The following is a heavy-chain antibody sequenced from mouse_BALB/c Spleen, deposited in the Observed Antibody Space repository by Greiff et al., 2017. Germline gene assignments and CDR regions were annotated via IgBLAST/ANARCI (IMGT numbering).Heavy chain of an antibody. D-gene: IGHD1-1*01. V-gene: IGHV1S127*01. Sequence: QVQLQQPGAELVKPGASVKMSCKASGYTFTSYWMHWVKQRPGQGLEWIGVIDPSDSYTSYNQKFKGKATLTVDTSSSTAYMQLSSLTSEDSAVYYCTSYYYGSPSWFAYWGQGTLVTVSA. CDR3: TSYYYGSPSWFAY. CDR1: GYTFTSYW. J-gene: IGHJ3*01. CDR2: IDPSDSYT.